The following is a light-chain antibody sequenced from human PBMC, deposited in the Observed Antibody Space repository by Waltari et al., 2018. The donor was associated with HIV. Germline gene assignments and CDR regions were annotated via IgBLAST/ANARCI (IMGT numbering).Light chain of an antibody. CDR2: EGS. Sequence: QSALTQPASVSGSPGQPITISCTGTSSAVGRYNLVSWYQQHPGKAPKRMIYEGSKRPSGVSNRFSGSKSGNTASLTISGLQAEDEADYYCCSYAGSSTSWVFGGGTKLTVL. CDR1: SSAVGRYNL. V-gene: IGLV2-23*01. CDR3: CSYAGSSTSWV. J-gene: IGLJ3*02.